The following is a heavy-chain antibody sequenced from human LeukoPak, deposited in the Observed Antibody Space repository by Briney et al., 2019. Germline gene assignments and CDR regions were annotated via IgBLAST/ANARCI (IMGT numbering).Heavy chain of an antibody. CDR1: GFTFHNYA. V-gene: IGHV3-43*02. CDR3: ARDHVYGGADY. CDR2: TT. J-gene: IGHJ4*02. Sequence: PGGSLRLSCAASGFTFHNYAIHWVPQAPGKGLEWVSLTTYFADSVKGRFTISRDNTKSSLFLQMNSLRTEDTALYYCARDHVYGGADYWGQGTLVTVSS. D-gene: IGHD5/OR15-5a*01.